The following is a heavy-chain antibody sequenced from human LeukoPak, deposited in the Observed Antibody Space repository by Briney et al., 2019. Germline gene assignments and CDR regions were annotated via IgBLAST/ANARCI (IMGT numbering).Heavy chain of an antibody. CDR2: ISSSSSYI. CDR1: GFTFSSYS. Sequence: GGSLRLSCAASGFTFSSYSMNWVRQAPGKGLEWVSSISSSSSYIYYADSVKGRFTISRDNAKNSLYLQMNSLRAEDTAVYYCARVGRGDHTWGSYYYDHWGQGTLVTVSS. D-gene: IGHD3-16*01. CDR3: ARVGRGDHTWGSYYYDH. V-gene: IGHV3-21*01. J-gene: IGHJ4*02.